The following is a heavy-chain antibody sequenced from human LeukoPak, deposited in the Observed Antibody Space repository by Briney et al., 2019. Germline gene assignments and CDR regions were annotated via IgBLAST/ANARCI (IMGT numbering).Heavy chain of an antibody. CDR2: ISGSGGST. CDR1: GFTFSSYA. D-gene: IGHD6-19*01. V-gene: IGHV3-23*01. Sequence: GGSLRLSCAASGFTFSSYAMSWVRQAPGKGLEWVSAISGSGGSTYYAVSVKGRYTISRDNSKTTLYLEMSSLRAEDTAVYYCAKDKGGSGWYSAFDYWGQGTLVTVSS. CDR3: AKDKGGSGWYSAFDY. J-gene: IGHJ4*02.